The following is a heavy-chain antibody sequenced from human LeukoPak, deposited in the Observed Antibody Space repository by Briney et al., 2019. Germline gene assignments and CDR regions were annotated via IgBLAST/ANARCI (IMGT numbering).Heavy chain of an antibody. V-gene: IGHV4-4*02. J-gene: IGHJ3*02. CDR2: IHHSGST. CDR3: ARDGGLQIAVAGTGAFDI. Sequence: SETLSLTCAVSGASISSSYWWSWVRQPPGKGLEWIGEIHHSGSTKYNPSLKSRVTISVDKSKNQFSLKLSSVTAADTAVYYCARDGGLQIAVAGTGAFDIWGQGTMVTVSS. D-gene: IGHD6-19*01. CDR1: GASISSSYW.